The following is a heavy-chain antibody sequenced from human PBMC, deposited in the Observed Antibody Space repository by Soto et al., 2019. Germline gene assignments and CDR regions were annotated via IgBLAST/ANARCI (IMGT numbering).Heavy chain of an antibody. CDR3: ARHASPYGDPFDY. CDR2: ISYTGST. D-gene: IGHD4-17*01. Sequence: SETLSLTCIVSGGSISRSPYYWNWIRQSPGKGLEWIGYISYTGSTNYNPSLKSRVTISLATSKSQFSLKLTSVTAADTAVYYCARHASPYGDPFDYWGQGTLVTVSS. J-gene: IGHJ4*02. V-gene: IGHV4-61*05. CDR1: GGSISRSPYY.